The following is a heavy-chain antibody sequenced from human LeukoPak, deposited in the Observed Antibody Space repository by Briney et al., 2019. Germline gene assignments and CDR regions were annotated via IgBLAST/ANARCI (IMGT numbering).Heavy chain of an antibody. CDR3: ARVGRGGPAYDSSGYYYYFDY. D-gene: IGHD3-22*01. CDR2: INPSGGST. J-gene: IGHJ4*02. Sequence: GASVKVSCTASGYTFTSYYMHWVRQAPGQGLEWMGIINPSGGSTSYAQKFQGRVTMTRDMSTSTVYMELSSLRSEDTAVYYCARVGRGGPAYDSSGYYYYFDYWGQGTLVTVSS. V-gene: IGHV1-46*01. CDR1: GYTFTSYY.